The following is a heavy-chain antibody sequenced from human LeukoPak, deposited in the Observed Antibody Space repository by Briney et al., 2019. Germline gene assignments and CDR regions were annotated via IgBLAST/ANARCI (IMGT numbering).Heavy chain of an antibody. CDR2: IKDDGSDK. CDR3: ADLGVKD. J-gene: IGHJ4*02. Sequence: GGSLRLSCAASGFTVSSAWMTWVRQAPGKGLEWVATIKDDGSDKYYVDSVKGRFTISRDNAKKSLWLQMNSLRVEDTAMYYLADLGVKDWGQGTLVTVFS. CDR1: GFTVSSAW. D-gene: IGHD3-16*01. V-gene: IGHV3-7*01.